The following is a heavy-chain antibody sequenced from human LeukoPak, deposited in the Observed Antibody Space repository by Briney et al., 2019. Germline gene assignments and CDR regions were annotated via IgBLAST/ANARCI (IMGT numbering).Heavy chain of an antibody. CDR1: GGTFSSYT. J-gene: IGHJ4*02. CDR2: IIPIFGTV. CDR3: ARDGQDIVVVTAIGYFDY. V-gene: IGHV1-69*06. Sequence: ASVKVSCKASGGTFSSYTISWVRQAPGQGLEWMGGIIPIFGTVKYAQKFQGRVTITADKSTSTAYMELSSLRSEDTAVYYCARDGQDIVVVTAIGYFDYWGQGTLVTVSS. D-gene: IGHD2-21*02.